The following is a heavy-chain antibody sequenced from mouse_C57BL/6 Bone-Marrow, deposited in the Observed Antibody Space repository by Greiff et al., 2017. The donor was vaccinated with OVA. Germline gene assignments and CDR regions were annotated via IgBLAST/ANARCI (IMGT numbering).Heavy chain of an antibody. CDR3: TTGSGYFDY. CDR2: IDPENGDT. J-gene: IGHJ2*01. D-gene: IGHD3-1*01. CDR1: GFNIKDDY. Sequence: VQLQQSGAELVRPGASVKLSCTASGFNIKDDYMHWVKQRPEQGLEWIGWIDPENGDTAYASKFQGKATITADTSSNTAYLQLSSLTSEDTAVYYCTTGSGYFDYWGQGTTLTVSS. V-gene: IGHV14-4*01.